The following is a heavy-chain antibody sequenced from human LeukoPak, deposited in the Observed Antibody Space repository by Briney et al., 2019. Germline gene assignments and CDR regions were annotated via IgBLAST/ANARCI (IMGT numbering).Heavy chain of an antibody. V-gene: IGHV3-9*01. CDR3: AKVGRERSSWSPYFDY. D-gene: IGHD6-13*01. CDR1: GFTFDDYA. Sequence: GGSLRLSCAASGFTFDDYAMHWVRQAPGKGLEWVSGISWNSGSIGYADSVKGRFTISRDNAKNSLYLQMNSLRAEDTALYYCAKVGRERSSWSPYFDYWGQGTLVTVSS. CDR2: ISWNSGSI. J-gene: IGHJ4*02.